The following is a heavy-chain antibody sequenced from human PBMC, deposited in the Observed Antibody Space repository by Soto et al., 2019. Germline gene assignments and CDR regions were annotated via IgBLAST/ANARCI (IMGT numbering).Heavy chain of an antibody. Sequence: GGSLRLSCAASGFTFSSYWMSWVRQAPGKGLEWVANIKQDGSEKYYVDSVKGRFTISRDNAKNSLYLQMNSLRAEDTAVYFCARHPFTIFGVVIMPLLDAFDIWGQGTMVTVSS. V-gene: IGHV3-7*05. D-gene: IGHD3-3*01. CDR1: GFTFSSYW. CDR3: ARHPFTIFGVVIMPLLDAFDI. CDR2: IKQDGSEK. J-gene: IGHJ3*02.